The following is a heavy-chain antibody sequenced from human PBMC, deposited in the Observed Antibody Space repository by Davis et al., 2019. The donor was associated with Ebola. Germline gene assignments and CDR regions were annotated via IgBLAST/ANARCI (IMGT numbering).Heavy chain of an antibody. CDR2: ISGSGGSI. J-gene: IGHJ5*02. D-gene: IGHD6-13*01. CDR1: GFIFSTYV. CDR3: AHDAGYSSSWYEH. Sequence: GESLKISCSASGFIFSTYVMNWVRQAPGKGLEWVSAISGSGGSIYYADSVKGRFTISRDNSKNTLYLQMNSLRAEDTAVYYCAHDAGYSSSWYEHWGQGTLVTVSS. V-gene: IGHV3-23*01.